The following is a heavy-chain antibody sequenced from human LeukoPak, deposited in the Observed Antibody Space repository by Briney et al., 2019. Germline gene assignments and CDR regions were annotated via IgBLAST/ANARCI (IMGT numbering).Heavy chain of an antibody. D-gene: IGHD6-13*01. J-gene: IGHJ4*02. CDR1: GFTFSSYA. V-gene: IGHV3-23*01. CDR2: ISGSGGST. CDR3: AKDYSGAGYSGSWYEVGFDY. Sequence: GGSLRLSCAASGFTFSSYAMSWVRQAPGKGLEWVSAISGSGGSTYYADSVKGRFTISRDNSKNTLYLQMNSLRAEDTAVYYCAKDYSGAGYSGSWYEVGFDYWGQGTLVTVSS.